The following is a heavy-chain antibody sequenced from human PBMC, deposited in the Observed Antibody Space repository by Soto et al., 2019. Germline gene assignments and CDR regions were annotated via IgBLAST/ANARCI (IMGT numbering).Heavy chain of an antibody. CDR3: ARNREYSQGD. V-gene: IGHV4-4*02. CDR2: ISHSGSA. J-gene: IGHJ4*02. Sequence: SETLSLTCAVSGDSVSSNNYWTWVRQPPREGLEWIGEISHSGSAIYNPSLESRVTISLDKSRNHFSLILSSVTAADTAVYYCARNREYSQGDWGQGTLVTVS. CDR1: GDSVSSNNY. D-gene: IGHD5-18*01.